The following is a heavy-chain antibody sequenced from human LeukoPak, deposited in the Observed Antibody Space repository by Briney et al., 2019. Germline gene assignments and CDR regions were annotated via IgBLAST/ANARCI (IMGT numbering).Heavy chain of an antibody. J-gene: IGHJ4*02. CDR2: IRYDGSNK. D-gene: IGHD2-2*01. Sequence: GGSLRLSCAASGLTFSSYWMSWVRQAPGKGLEWVAFIRYDGSNKYYADSVKGRFTISRDNSKNTLYLQMNSLRAEDTAVYYCAKARPIVVVPAALYYFDYWGQGTLVTVSS. CDR1: GLTFSSYW. V-gene: IGHV3-30*02. CDR3: AKARPIVVVPAALYYFDY.